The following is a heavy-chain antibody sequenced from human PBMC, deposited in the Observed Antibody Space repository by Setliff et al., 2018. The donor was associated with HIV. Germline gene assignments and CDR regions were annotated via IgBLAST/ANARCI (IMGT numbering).Heavy chain of an antibody. V-gene: IGHV1-8*01. D-gene: IGHD2-15*01. CDR1: GYTSTSYD. Sequence: ASVKVSCKASGYTSTSYDINWVRQATGQGLEWMGWMNPDSGNTGSAQNFQGRLTITWNNSISTAYMELGSLGFDDTAVYFCARTRSGGSSVYYYYYMDVWGQVTAVTVCS. CDR3: ARTRSGGSSVYYYYYMDV. CDR2: MNPDSGNT. J-gene: IGHJ6*03.